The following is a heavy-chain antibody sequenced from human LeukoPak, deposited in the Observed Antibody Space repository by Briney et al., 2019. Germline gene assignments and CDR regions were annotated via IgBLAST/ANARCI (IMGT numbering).Heavy chain of an antibody. D-gene: IGHD3-10*01. CDR2: IKSKTDGGKT. J-gene: IGHJ4*02. V-gene: IGHV3-15*01. Sequence: PGGSLRLSCAASGFPFSNAWMSWVRQAPGKGLEWVGRIKSKTDGGKTDYAAPVQGRFSISRDDSENTLYLQMNGLNTEDTAVYYCSTVSPYYGSETTSPDSWGQGTLVVVSS. CDR1: GFPFSNAW. CDR3: STVSPYYGSETTSPDS.